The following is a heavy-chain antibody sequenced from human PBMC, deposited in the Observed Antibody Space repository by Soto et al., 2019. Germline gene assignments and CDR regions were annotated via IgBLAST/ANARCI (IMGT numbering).Heavy chain of an antibody. V-gene: IGHV3-48*02. CDR3: ARLRYYGMDV. CDR2: ISSGGSTT. CDR1: GFSFTSYD. J-gene: IGHJ6*02. Sequence: VQLVESGGGLVQPGGSLRLSCGASGFSFTSYDMNWVRQAPGKGVEWVSYISSGGSTTYNADSVKGRFTISRDNAKNSLYLQMNSLRDEDTAVYYCARLRYYGMDVWGQGTTVTVSS.